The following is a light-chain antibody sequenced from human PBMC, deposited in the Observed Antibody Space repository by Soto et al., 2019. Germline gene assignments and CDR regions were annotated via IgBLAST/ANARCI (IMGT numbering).Light chain of an antibody. CDR1: QSISNN. CDR2: DAS. J-gene: IGKJ1*01. CDR3: QQYKNWPPWT. V-gene: IGKV3-15*01. Sequence: IVMTQSPATLSVSPGERATLSCRASQSISNNLAWYQQTPGQAPRLLIYDASTRATGIPARFSGSGSQTEFTLTISSLQSEDSALYYCQQYKNWPPWTFGQGTKVEIK.